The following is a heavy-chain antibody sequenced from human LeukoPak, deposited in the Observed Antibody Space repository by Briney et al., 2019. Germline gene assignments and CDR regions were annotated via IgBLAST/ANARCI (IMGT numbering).Heavy chain of an antibody. D-gene: IGHD2-15*01. Sequence: GGSLRLSCAASRFTFSSYSMNWARQAPGKGLEWVSSISSSSSYIYYADSVKGRFTISRDNAKNSLYLQMNSLRAEDTAVYCCARVVVAATRWFDPWGQGTLVTVSS. CDR1: RFTFSSYS. CDR3: ARVVVAATRWFDP. V-gene: IGHV3-21*01. J-gene: IGHJ5*02. CDR2: ISSSSSYI.